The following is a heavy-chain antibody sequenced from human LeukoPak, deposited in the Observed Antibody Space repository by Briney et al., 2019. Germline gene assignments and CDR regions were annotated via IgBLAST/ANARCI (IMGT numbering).Heavy chain of an antibody. V-gene: IGHV3-66*01. CDR2: IYSGGST. D-gene: IGHD1-1*01. CDR1: GFTVSSNY. Sequence: GGSLRLSCAASGFTVSSNYMSWVRQAPGKGLEWVSVIYSGGSTYYADSVKGRFTISRDNSKNTLYLQMNCLRAEDTAVYYCARMESGYYYGMDVWGQGTTVTVSS. CDR3: ARMESGYYYGMDV. J-gene: IGHJ6*02.